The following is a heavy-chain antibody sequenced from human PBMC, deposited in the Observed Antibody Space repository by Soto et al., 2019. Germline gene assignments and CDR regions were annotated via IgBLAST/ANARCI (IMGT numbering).Heavy chain of an antibody. D-gene: IGHD4-17*01. CDR3: ARNRTTVNKPCYYYGMDV. CDR2: IIPIFGTA. V-gene: IGHV1-69*13. CDR1: GGTFSSYA. Sequence: ASVKVSCKASGGTFSSYAISWVRQAPGQGLEWMGGIIPIFGTANYAQKFQGRVTITADESTSTAYMELSSLRSEDTAVYYCARNRTTVNKPCYYYGMDVWGQGTRVTVSS. J-gene: IGHJ6*02.